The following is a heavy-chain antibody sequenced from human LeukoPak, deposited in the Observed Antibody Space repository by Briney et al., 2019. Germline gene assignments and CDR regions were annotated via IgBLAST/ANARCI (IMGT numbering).Heavy chain of an antibody. J-gene: IGHJ4*02. Sequence: TGGSLRLSCAASGFTFSSYGMHWVRQAPGKGLEWVAFIRYDGGNKYYADSVKGRFTISRDNSKNTLYLQMNNLRAEDTAVYYCAGVAYIYGYSQGFDYWGQGTLVTVSS. CDR1: GFTFSSYG. V-gene: IGHV3-30*02. CDR3: AGVAYIYGYSQGFDY. CDR2: IRYDGGNK. D-gene: IGHD5-18*01.